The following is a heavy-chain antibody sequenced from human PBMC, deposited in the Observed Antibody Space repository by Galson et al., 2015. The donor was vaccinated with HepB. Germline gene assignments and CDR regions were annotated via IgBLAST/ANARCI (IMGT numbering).Heavy chain of an antibody. J-gene: IGHJ6*02. CDR2: INPNSGGT. Sequence: SVKVSCKASGYTFTGYYMHWVRQAPGQGLEWMGWINPNSGGTNYAQKFQGWVTMTRDTSISTAYMELSRLRSDDTAVYYCGRGVVGAPDGMDVWGQGTTVTVSS. CDR3: GRGVVGAPDGMDV. CDR1: GYTFTGYY. V-gene: IGHV1-2*04. D-gene: IGHD1-26*01.